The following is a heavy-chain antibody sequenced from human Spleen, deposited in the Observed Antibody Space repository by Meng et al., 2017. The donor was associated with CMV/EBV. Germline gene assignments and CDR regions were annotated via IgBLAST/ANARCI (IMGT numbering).Heavy chain of an antibody. Sequence: GESLKISCAASGFTFSVYSLHWVRQSPGKGLEWVSVIYRGGGTTFYVDSVKGRFTISRDDSRNTLFLGMNSLRAEDTAVYYCATPYNDFWAGYFAYWGLGTLVTVSS. CDR1: GFTFSVYS. J-gene: IGHJ4*02. CDR2: IYRGGGTT. CDR3: ATPYNDFWAGYFAY. D-gene: IGHD3/OR15-3a*01. V-gene: IGHV3-23*03.